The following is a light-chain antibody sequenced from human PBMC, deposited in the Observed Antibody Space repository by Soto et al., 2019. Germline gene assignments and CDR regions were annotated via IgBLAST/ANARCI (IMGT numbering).Light chain of an antibody. CDR1: TSNIGNNY. Sequence: QSVLTQPPSVSAAPGQKVTISCSGTTSNIGNNYVSWYQQLPGTAPKLLIYSNDQRPSGVPDRFSGSKSGTSASLAISGLQSADEADYYCAAWDDSLNGYVFGTGTKVTVL. V-gene: IGLV1-44*01. CDR2: SND. CDR3: AAWDDSLNGYV. J-gene: IGLJ1*01.